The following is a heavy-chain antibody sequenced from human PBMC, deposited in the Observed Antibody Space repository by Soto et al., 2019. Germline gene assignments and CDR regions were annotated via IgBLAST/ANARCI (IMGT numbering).Heavy chain of an antibody. CDR2: IYWDDDK. CDR3: AHRPGVWFREAYFDY. J-gene: IGHJ4*02. CDR1: GFSLSTSGLG. D-gene: IGHD3-10*01. V-gene: IGHV2-5*02. Sequence: QITLKESGPTLVKPTQTLTLTCTFSGFSLSTSGLGVGWIRQPPGKALEWLALIYWDDDKRYSPSLKSRLTITKDTSKNQVVLTMTNMDPVDTATYYCAHRPGVWFREAYFDYWGQGTLVTVSS.